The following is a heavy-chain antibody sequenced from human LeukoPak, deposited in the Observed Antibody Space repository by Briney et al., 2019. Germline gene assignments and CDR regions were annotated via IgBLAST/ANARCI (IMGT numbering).Heavy chain of an antibody. CDR1: GFTFDDYT. V-gene: IGHV3-43*01. J-gene: IGHJ6*03. CDR2: ISWDGGST. CDR3: AKSSHMVRGVINYYYYMDV. Sequence: PGGSLRLSCAASGFTFDDYTMHWVRQAPGKGLEWVSLISWDGGSTYYADSVKGRFTISRDNSKNSLYLQMNSLRTEDTALYYCAKSSHMVRGVINYYYYMDVWGKGTTVTVSS. D-gene: IGHD3-10*01.